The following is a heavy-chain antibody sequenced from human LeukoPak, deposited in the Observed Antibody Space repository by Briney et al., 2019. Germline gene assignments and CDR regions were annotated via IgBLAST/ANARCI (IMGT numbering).Heavy chain of an antibody. Sequence: ASVKVSCKASGYTFTDYYMHWVRQAPGQGLDWVGWINPTSGATNYAQKFQGRVTMTRDTSNNTSYMELSRLRSDDTAAYYCAREFRTTTWSFDAFDLWGQGTMVTVSS. CDR1: GYTFTDYY. J-gene: IGHJ3*01. D-gene: IGHD1/OR15-1a*01. CDR3: AREFRTTTWSFDAFDL. V-gene: IGHV1-2*02. CDR2: INPTSGAT.